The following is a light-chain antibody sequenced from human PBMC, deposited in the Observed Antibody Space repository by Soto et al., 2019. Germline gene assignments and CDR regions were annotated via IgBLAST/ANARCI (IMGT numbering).Light chain of an antibody. V-gene: IGKV1-33*01. CDR3: QQCDDFIT. J-gene: IGKJ4*01. CDR2: EAS. CDR1: QDIKHY. Sequence: DIQMTQSPSSLSASVGDRVTITCQASQDIKHYLNWYQQKPGKAPKLLIYEASNLETGVPSRFSGSGSGSSFTFSISSLQAEDIATYYCQQCDDFITFGGGTRIEIK.